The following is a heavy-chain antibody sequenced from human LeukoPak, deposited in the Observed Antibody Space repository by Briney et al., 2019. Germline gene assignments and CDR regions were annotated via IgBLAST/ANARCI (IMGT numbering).Heavy chain of an antibody. CDR1: GGSISSGGYY. CDR3: ARDADGDYSYY. Sequence: SQTLSLTCTVSGGSISSGGYYWSWIRQPPGKGLEWIGYIYYSGSTNYNPSLKSRVTISVDTSKDQFSLKLSSVTAADTAVYYCARDADGDYSYYWGQGTLVTVSS. J-gene: IGHJ4*02. V-gene: IGHV4-61*08. D-gene: IGHD4-17*01. CDR2: IYYSGST.